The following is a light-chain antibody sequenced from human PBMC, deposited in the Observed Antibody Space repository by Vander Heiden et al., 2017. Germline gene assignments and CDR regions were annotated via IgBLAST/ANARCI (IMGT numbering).Light chain of an antibody. J-gene: IGKJ5*01. CDR1: RSVSSSY. CDR2: GAS. Sequence: EILLTPSPGTLSLSPGERASLSCRASRSVSSSYLAWYQPKPGQAPRLLIYGASSRATGIPDRFSGSGSGTDFTLTISRLDPEDFAVYYCQQDGSSLITFGQGTRLEIK. V-gene: IGKV3-20*01. CDR3: QQDGSSLIT.